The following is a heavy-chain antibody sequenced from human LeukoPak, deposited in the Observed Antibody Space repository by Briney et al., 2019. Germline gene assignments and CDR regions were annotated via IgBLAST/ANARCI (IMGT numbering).Heavy chain of an antibody. J-gene: IGHJ4*02. CDR3: AKAPYSSGLDY. V-gene: IGHV3-23*01. Sequence: GGSLRLSCAASGFSFSSYSMNWVRQAPGKGLEWVSSISASGTDTPYADSVKGRFTISRDNSKSTLYLQMNSLRAEDTAVYYCAKAPYSSGLDYWGQGTLVTVSS. CDR1: GFSFSSYS. CDR2: ISASGTDT. D-gene: IGHD6-19*01.